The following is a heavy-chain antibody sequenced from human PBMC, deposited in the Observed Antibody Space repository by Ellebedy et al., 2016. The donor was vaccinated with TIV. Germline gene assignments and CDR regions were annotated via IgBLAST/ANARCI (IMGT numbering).Heavy chain of an antibody. D-gene: IGHD2-15*01. V-gene: IGHV4-59*12. CDR2: IYYSGST. CDR1: GGSISSYY. Sequence: GSLRLSXTVSGGSISSYYWSWIRQPPGKGLEWIGYIYYSGSTYYNPSLKSRVTISVDTSKNQFSLKLSSVTAADTAVYYCARGDGYCSGGSCYAAYYYGMDVWGQGTTVTVSS. J-gene: IGHJ6*02. CDR3: ARGDGYCSGGSCYAAYYYGMDV.